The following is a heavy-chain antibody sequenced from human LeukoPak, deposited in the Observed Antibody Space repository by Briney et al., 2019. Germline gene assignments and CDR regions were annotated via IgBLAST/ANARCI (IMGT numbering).Heavy chain of an antibody. V-gene: IGHV3-21*06. J-gene: IGHJ4*02. CDR3: AREDQLDY. CDR2: TSSSSGYI. CDR1: GFTFSSYS. Sequence: GGSLRLSCAASGFTFSSYSMNWVRQAPGKGLEWVSSTSSSSGYIYYADLVKGRFTISRDNAKNSLYLQMNSLRAEDTAVYYCAREDQLDYWGQGTLVTVSS.